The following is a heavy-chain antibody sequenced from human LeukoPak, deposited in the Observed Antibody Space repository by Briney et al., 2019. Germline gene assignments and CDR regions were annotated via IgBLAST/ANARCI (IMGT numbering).Heavy chain of an antibody. J-gene: IGHJ4*02. CDR1: GFTFSSYS. CDR3: ARDGITMRILEY. Sequence: GGSLRLSCAASGFTFSSYSMNWVRQAPGKGLEWVSSISSSSIYKYFADSVKGRFTISRDNAKNSLYLQVNSLRAEDTAVYYCARDGITMRILEYWGQGTLVTVSS. CDR2: ISSSSIYK. V-gene: IGHV3-21*01. D-gene: IGHD3-10*01.